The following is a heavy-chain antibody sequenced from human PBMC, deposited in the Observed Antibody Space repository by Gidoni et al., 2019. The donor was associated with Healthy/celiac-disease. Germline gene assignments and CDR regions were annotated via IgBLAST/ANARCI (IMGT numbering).Heavy chain of an antibody. D-gene: IGHD2-2*01. CDR2: ISGSGGST. Sequence: EVQLLESGGGLVQPGGSLRLSCAASGFTFSSYAMGWVRQAPGKGLEWVSAISGSGGSTYYADSVKGRFTISRDNSKNTLYLQMNSLRAEDTAVYYCAKRTRVVVVPAAMDYFDYWGQGTLVTVSS. J-gene: IGHJ4*02. CDR1: GFTFSSYA. CDR3: AKRTRVVVVPAAMDYFDY. V-gene: IGHV3-23*01.